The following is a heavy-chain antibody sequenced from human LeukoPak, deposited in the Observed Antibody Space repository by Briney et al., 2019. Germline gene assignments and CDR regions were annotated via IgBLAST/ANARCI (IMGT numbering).Heavy chain of an antibody. Sequence: GGSLRLSCAASGFTFSNYWMIWVRQAPGKGLEWVASIKGDGSEKHYVDSMKGRLTISRDNVKKSLYLQVNNVRAEDTAVYYCASNRLPWGADVWGQGTTVTVSS. CDR2: IKGDGSEK. D-gene: IGHD3-16*01. V-gene: IGHV3-7*01. J-gene: IGHJ6*02. CDR1: GFTFSNYW. CDR3: ASNRLPWGADV.